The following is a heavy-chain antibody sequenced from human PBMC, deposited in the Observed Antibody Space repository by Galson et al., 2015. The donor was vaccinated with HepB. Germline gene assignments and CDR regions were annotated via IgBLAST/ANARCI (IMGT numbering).Heavy chain of an antibody. V-gene: IGHV3-74*01. J-gene: IGHJ3*02. D-gene: IGHD6-19*01. CDR2: INSDGSST. CDR1: GFTFSSYW. Sequence: SLRLSCAASGFTFSSYWMHWVRQAPGKGLVWVPRINSDGSSTSYADSVKGRFTISRDNAKNTLYLQMNSLRAEDTAVYYCARDSSGWYLDEAFDIWGQGTMVTVSS. CDR3: ARDSSGWYLDEAFDI.